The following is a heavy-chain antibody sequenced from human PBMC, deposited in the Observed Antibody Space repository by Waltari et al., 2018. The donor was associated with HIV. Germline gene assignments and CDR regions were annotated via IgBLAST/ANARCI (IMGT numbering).Heavy chain of an antibody. CDR3: ARGPMYKWFDP. CDR2: VSWRSGNI. V-gene: IGHV3-9*01. D-gene: IGHD3-10*02. CDR1: GFRFADYA. J-gene: IGHJ5*02. Sequence: EVQLVESGGDLVQPGGSLRLSCAASGFRFADYAMHWVRQAPGKGLEGVSGVSWRSGNIAYADSGRGRFTISRDNAKNSLYLRMNSLRPDDTGFYYCARGPMYKWFDPWGQGTLVTVSS.